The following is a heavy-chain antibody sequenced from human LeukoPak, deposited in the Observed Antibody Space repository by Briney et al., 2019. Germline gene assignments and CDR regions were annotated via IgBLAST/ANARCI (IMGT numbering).Heavy chain of an antibody. J-gene: IGHJ4*02. V-gene: IGHV3-9*01. CDR2: ISWNGDNI. CDR1: GFTFDDYA. D-gene: IGHD6-13*01. CDR3: ASQYTSSRIFDD. Sequence: PGRSLRLSCAASGFTFDDYAMHWVRQAPGKSLEWVSGISWNGDNINYADSVKGRFTVSRDNAKNSLYLQMNSLRAEDTAVYFCASQYTSSRIFDDWGQGALVTVSS.